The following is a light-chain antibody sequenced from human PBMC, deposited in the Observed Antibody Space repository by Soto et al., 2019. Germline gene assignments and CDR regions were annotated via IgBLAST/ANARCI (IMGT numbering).Light chain of an antibody. CDR1: QSVSSN. J-gene: IGKJ1*01. V-gene: IGKV3-15*01. CDR3: QQYNNWPPMA. Sequence: EIVMMQSPATLSVSPGERATLSCRASQSVSSNLAWYQQKPGQAPRLLIYGASTRATGISARFSGSGSGTEFTLTISSLQSEDFAVYYCQQYNNWPPMAFGQGTKVE. CDR2: GAS.